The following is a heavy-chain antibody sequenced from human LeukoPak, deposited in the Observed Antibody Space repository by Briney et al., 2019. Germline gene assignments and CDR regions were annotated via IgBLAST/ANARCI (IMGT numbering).Heavy chain of an antibody. D-gene: IGHD2-15*01. V-gene: IGHV1-2*02. J-gene: IGHJ3*02. CDR3: ARALDIVVVVAALTTGSAFDI. CDR2: INPNSGGT. Sequence: ASVKVSCKASGYTFTGYYMHWVRQAPGQGLEWMGCINPNSGGTNYAQKFQGRVTMTRDTSISTAYMELSGLRSDDTVVYYCARALDIVVVVAALTTGSAFDIWGQGTMVTVSS. CDR1: GYTFTGYY.